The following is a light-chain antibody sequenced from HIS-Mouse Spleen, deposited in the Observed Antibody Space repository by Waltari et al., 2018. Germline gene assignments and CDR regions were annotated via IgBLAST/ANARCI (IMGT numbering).Light chain of an antibody. CDR1: KLGDKY. Sequence: SYELTQPPSVSVSPGQTASITCSGDKLGDKYACWYQQKPGQSPVLVIYQDSKRPSGIPRRFSGSNSGNTATLTISGTQAMDVADYYCQAWDSSTVVFGGGTKLTVL. V-gene: IGLV3-1*01. CDR3: QAWDSSTVV. CDR2: QDS. J-gene: IGLJ2*01.